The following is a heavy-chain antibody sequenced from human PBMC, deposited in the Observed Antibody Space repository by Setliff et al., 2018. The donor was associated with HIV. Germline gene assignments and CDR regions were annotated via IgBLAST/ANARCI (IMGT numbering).Heavy chain of an antibody. CDR2: IRYDGSYK. CDR3: AKNLYSSIWSPLDY. D-gene: IGHD6-13*01. V-gene: IGHV3-30*02. CDR1: GFTFSSYG. J-gene: IGHJ4*02. Sequence: PGGSLRLSCAASGFTFSSYGLHWVRQAPGKGLEWVAFIRYDGSYKYYTDSVKGRFTISRDNSKNTLYLQMSTLRTEDTAVYYCAKNLYSSIWSPLDYWGQGTLVTVSS.